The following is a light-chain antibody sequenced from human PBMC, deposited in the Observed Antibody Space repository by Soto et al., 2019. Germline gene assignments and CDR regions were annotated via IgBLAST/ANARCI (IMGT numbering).Light chain of an antibody. CDR3: AAWDDSLNGAV. CDR2: GND. Sequence: QAVVTQPPSASGTPGQRVTISCSGGSSNIGVNTVNWYQHLPGTAPKVLIYGNDKRPSGVPDRFSGSKSGTSASLAISGLQSEDEADYYCAAWDDSLNGAVFGGGTQLTVL. V-gene: IGLV1-44*01. CDR1: SSNIGVNT. J-gene: IGLJ2*01.